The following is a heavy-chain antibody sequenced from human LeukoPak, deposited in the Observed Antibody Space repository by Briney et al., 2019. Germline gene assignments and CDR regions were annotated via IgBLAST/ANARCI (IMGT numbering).Heavy chain of an antibody. J-gene: IGHJ4*02. CDR1: GGSISSYY. V-gene: IGHV4-59*01. CDR3: ARAGYYGSGSYVDY. D-gene: IGHD3-10*01. Sequence: SETLSLTCTVSGGSISSYYWSWIRQPPGKGLEWIGYIYYSGSTNYNPSLKSRATISVDTSKNQFSLKLSSVTAADTAVYYCARAGYYGSGSYVDYWGQGTLVTVSS. CDR2: IYYSGST.